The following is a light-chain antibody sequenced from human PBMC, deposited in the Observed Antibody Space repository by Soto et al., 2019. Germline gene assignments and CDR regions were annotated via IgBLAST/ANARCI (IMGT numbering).Light chain of an antibody. CDR2: ATA. CDR3: QHYNSYSEA. V-gene: IGKV1-8*01. CDR1: QGIGRY. Sequence: IRMIQSPSSLSASIGDRVTITCRASQGIGRYVAWYQQTPGKAPNLLIYATASVQSGVPSRFSGSGSGTEFTLTISSLQPDDFATYYCQHYNSYSEAFGQGTKVDIK. J-gene: IGKJ1*01.